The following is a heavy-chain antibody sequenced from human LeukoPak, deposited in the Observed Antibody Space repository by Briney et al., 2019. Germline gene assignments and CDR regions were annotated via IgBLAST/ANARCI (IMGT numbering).Heavy chain of an antibody. CDR1: GFSFSRYW. CDR3: ARVADYDFLSGYYSPFDH. J-gene: IGHJ4*02. CDR2: IKGDESDD. D-gene: IGHD3-3*01. V-gene: IGHV3-7*01. Sequence: GGTLRLSCAASGFSFSRYWMTWVRQAPGKGLEWVANIKGDESDDHYVASVRGRFTISRDNAKRSLYLQMNNLRAEDTGVYYCARVADYDFLSGYYSPFDHWGQGVLVIVSS.